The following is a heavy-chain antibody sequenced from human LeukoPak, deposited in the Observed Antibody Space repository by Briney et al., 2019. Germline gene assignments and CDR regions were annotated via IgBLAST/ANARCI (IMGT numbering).Heavy chain of an antibody. V-gene: IGHV1-18*01. J-gene: IGHJ4*02. D-gene: IGHD2-15*01. CDR2: ISAYNGNT. CDR3: AREIWSGGSCYGDY. CDR1: GYTFTDYY. Sequence: ASVKVSCKASGYTFTDYYMHWVRQAPGQGLEWMGWISAYNGNTNYAQKLQGRVTMATDTSTSTAYMELRSLRSDDTAVYYCAREIWSGGSCYGDYWGQGTLVTVSS.